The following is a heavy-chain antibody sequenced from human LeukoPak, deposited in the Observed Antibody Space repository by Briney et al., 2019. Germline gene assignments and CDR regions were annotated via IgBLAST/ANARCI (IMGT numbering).Heavy chain of an antibody. CDR2: ISGSGSTI. CDR1: GFIFSGFY. D-gene: IGHD6-19*01. J-gene: IGHJ5*01. V-gene: IGHV3-11*01. CDR3: VRDRWFEQWLGRGTWLDS. Sequence: GGSLRLSCAASGFIFSGFYMGWIRQAPGKGLEWISYISGSGSTIYYADSVKGRVTISRDNAKNSLYLQMDSLRAEDTAIYYCVRDRWFEQWLGRGTWLDSWGQGTLVTVSS.